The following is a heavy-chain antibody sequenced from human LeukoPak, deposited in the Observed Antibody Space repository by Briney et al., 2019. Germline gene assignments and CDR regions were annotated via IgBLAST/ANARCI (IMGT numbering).Heavy chain of an antibody. D-gene: IGHD3-16*01. CDR1: GFTFSSYA. CDR3: AWRGGY. J-gene: IGHJ4*02. V-gene: IGHV3-30*14. Sequence: PGGSLRLSCAASGFTFSSYAMHWVRQAPGKGLEWVAVISYDGSNKYYADSVKGRFTISRDNSKNTLYLQMNSLRSEDTAVYYCAWRGGYWGQGTLVTVSS. CDR2: ISYDGSNK.